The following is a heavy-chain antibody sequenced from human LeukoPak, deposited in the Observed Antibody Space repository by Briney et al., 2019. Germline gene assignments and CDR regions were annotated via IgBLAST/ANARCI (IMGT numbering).Heavy chain of an antibody. CDR2: IYTRSSYI. Sequence: GGSLRLSCEASGFTFSTYSMKWVRQAQGKGLEWVSSIYTRSSYIYYSDSVKALFTISRDNANNSLYLQMNSLRAEDTAVYYCARGPGIAAGWGQGTLVTVSS. CDR1: GFTFSTYS. J-gene: IGHJ4*02. CDR3: ARGPGIAAG. D-gene: IGHD6-13*01. V-gene: IGHV3-21*01.